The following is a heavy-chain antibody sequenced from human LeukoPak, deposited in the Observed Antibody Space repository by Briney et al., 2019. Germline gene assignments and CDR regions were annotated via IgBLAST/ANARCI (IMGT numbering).Heavy chain of an antibody. Sequence: PGGSLRLSCAASGFTFSSYSMNWVRQAPGKGLEWVSSISSSSSYIYYADSVKGRFTISRDNAKNSLYLQMNSLRAEDTALYYCARDGGRSGSTLDYWGQGTLVTVSS. V-gene: IGHV3-21*01. CDR1: GFTFSSYS. CDR3: ARDGGRSGSTLDY. D-gene: IGHD3-3*01. CDR2: ISSSSSYI. J-gene: IGHJ4*02.